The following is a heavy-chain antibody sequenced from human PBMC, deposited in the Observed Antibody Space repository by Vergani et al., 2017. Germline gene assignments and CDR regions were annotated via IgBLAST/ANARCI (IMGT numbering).Heavy chain of an antibody. Sequence: EVQLLESGGGLVQPGGSLRLSCAASGFTFSSYAMSWVRQAPGKGLEWVSAISGSGGSTYYADSVKGRVNISRDNCKNTLYLQMNSLRAEDTAVYYCAKXSWYDFWSGWGNNDAFDIWGQGTMVTVSS. J-gene: IGHJ3*02. CDR3: AKXSWYDFWSGWGNNDAFDI. D-gene: IGHD3-3*01. CDR2: ISGSGGST. CDR1: GFTFSSYA. V-gene: IGHV3-23*01.